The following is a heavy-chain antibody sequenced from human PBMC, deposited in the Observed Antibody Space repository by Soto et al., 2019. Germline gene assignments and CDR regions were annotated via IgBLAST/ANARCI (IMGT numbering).Heavy chain of an antibody. V-gene: IGHV5-51*01. CDR3: ARHGVEWFGETSYYYGMDV. CDR2: IYPGDSDT. D-gene: IGHD3-10*01. J-gene: IGHJ6*02. CDR1: GCSFTSYW. Sequence: GESLTISCTCSGCSFTSYWIGWVRQMPGKGLKWMGIIYPGDSDTRYSPSFQGQVTISADKSISTAYLQWSSLKASDTAMYYCARHGVEWFGETSYYYGMDVWGQGTTVTVSS.